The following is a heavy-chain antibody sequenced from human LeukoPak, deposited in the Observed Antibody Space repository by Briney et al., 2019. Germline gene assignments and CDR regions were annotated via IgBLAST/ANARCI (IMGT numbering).Heavy chain of an antibody. CDR1: GGSISSYY. V-gene: IGHV4-59*01. J-gene: IGHJ3*02. Sequence: SETLSLTCTVSGGSISSYYWSWIRQPPGKGLEWIGYIYYSGSTNYNPSLKSRVTISVDTSKNQFSLKLSSVTAADTAVYYCARDRDDAFDTWGQGTMVTVSS. CDR2: IYYSGST. CDR3: ARDRDDAFDT. D-gene: IGHD3-10*01.